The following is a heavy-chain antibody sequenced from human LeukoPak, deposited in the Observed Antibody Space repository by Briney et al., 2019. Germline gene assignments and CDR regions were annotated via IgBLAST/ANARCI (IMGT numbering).Heavy chain of an antibody. CDR1: GFTFDDYV. D-gene: IGHD5-24*01. V-gene: IGHV3-9*01. Sequence: PGGSLRLSCAASGFTFDDYVMHWVRQAPGKGLEWVSGISWNGGSIGYADSVKGRFTISRDNAKNSLYLQMNSLRAEDTALYYCAKDNSRDGYSTFDYWGQGTLVTVSS. CDR2: ISWNGGSI. CDR3: AKDNSRDGYSTFDY. J-gene: IGHJ4*02.